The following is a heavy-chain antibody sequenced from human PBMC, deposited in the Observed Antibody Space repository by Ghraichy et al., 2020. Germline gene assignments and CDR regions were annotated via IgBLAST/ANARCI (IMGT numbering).Heavy chain of an antibody. CDR3: AKDRLAVTGPPRCFDS. Sequence: GGSLRLSCAASGFTFSNYAMSWVRQAPGKGLEWVSAINDNGGNTYYADSVKARFTISRDNSKNTLYLQMNSLRAEDTAVFYCAKDRLAVTGPPRCFDSWGQGTLVTVSS. CDR1: GFTFSNYA. J-gene: IGHJ4*02. CDR2: INDNGGNT. V-gene: IGHV3-23*01. D-gene: IGHD6-19*01.